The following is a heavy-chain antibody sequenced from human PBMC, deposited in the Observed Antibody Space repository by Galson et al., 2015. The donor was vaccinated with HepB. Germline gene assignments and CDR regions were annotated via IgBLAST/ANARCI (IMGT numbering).Heavy chain of an antibody. CDR1: GYTFTGYY. D-gene: IGHD5-18*01. J-gene: IGHJ6*02. V-gene: IGHV1-2*04. Sequence: SVKVSCKASGYTFTGYYMHWVRQAPGQGLEWMGWINPNSGGTNYAQKFQGWVTMTRDTSISTAYMELSSLRSEDTAVYYCAREGVGYSYGHAVLLGMDVWGQGTTVTVSS. CDR2: INPNSGGT. CDR3: AREGVGYSYGHAVLLGMDV.